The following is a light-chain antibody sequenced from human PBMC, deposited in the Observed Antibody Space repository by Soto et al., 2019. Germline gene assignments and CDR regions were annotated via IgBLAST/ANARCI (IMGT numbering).Light chain of an antibody. CDR1: QSVSSSY. V-gene: IGKV3-20*01. Sequence: EIVLTQSPGTLSLSPGERATLSFRASQSVSSSYLAWYQQKPGQAPRLLIYDASSRVIGIPDRFSGSGSGTDFTLTISRLEPEDFAVYYCQQYGSSPPTFGQGTKVEIK. CDR3: QQYGSSPPT. CDR2: DAS. J-gene: IGKJ1*01.